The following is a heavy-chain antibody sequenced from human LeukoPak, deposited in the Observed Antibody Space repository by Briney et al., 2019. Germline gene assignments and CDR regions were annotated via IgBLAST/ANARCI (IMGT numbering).Heavy chain of an antibody. CDR2: TYYSGST. V-gene: IGHV4-59*01. CDR3: ARVGPAARYMSFDY. Sequence: SETLSLTCTVSGGPISSYYWSWIRQPPGKGLEWIGYTYYSGSTNYNPSLKSRVTISVDTSKNQFSLKLSSVTAADTAVYYCARVGPAARYMSFDYWGQGTLVTVSS. D-gene: IGHD5-18*01. CDR1: GGPISSYY. J-gene: IGHJ4*02.